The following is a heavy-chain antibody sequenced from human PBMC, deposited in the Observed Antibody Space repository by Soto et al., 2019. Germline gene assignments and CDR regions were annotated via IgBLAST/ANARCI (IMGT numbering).Heavy chain of an antibody. CDR2: ISYDGSNK. CDR1: GFTFSSYG. V-gene: IGHV3-30*18. Sequence: GGSLRLSCAASGFTFSSYGMHWVRQAPGKGLEWVAVISYDGSNKYYADSVKGRFTISRDNSKNTLYLQMNSLRAEDTAVYYCAKDYYSSGWYYYYGMDVWGQGTTVTVSS. CDR3: AKDYYSSGWYYYYGMDV. D-gene: IGHD6-19*01. J-gene: IGHJ6*02.